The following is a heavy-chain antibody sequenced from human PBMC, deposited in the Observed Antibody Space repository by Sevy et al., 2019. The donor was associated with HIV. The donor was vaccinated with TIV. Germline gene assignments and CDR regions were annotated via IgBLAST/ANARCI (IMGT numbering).Heavy chain of an antibody. D-gene: IGHD3-10*01. CDR1: GFSLSTSGVG. Sequence: SGPTLVKPTQTLTLTCTFSGFSLSTSGVGVGWIRQPPGKALEWLALIYWDDDTRYSPSLKSRLNITKDTSTNQVVLIMTNMDPVDTATYFCAHRRMVRGVITAPFDYWGQGTLVTVSS. CDR3: AHRRMVRGVITAPFDY. CDR2: IYWDDDT. J-gene: IGHJ4*02. V-gene: IGHV2-5*02.